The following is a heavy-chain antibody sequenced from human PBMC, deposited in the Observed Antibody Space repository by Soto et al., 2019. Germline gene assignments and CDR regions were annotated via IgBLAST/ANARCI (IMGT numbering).Heavy chain of an antibody. J-gene: IGHJ5*02. CDR3: ASTQCSGGSCYDGFDP. D-gene: IGHD2-15*01. Sequence: ASVKVSCKASGYTFTGYYMHRVRQAPGQGLEWMGWINPNSGGTNYAQKFQGWVTMTRDTSISTAYMELSRLRSDDTAVYYCASTQCSGGSCYDGFDPWGQGTLVTVSS. CDR2: INPNSGGT. CDR1: GYTFTGYY. V-gene: IGHV1-2*04.